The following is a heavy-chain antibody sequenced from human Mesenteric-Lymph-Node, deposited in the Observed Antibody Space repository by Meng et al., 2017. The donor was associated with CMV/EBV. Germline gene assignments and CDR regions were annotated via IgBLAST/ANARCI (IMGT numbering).Heavy chain of an antibody. CDR1: GFTFSSYA. V-gene: IGHV3-23*01. Sequence: GESLKISCAASGFTFSSYAMSWVRQAPGKGLEWVSAISGSGGSTYYADSVKGRFTISRDNSKNTLYLQVNSLRAEDTAVYYCAKGRIVGATLGFSWGQGTLVTVSS. CDR2: ISGSGGST. CDR3: AKGRIVGATLGFS. D-gene: IGHD1-26*01. J-gene: IGHJ5*02.